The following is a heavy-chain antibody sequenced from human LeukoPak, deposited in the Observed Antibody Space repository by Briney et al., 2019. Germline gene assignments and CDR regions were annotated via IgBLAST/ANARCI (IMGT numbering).Heavy chain of an antibody. Sequence: GASVKVSCKASGYTFTSYYMHWVRQAPGQGLEWMGIINPSGGSTSYAQKFQGRVTMTRDTSTSTAYMELSRLRSDDTAVYYCAREVSGSGSYIPYFDYWGQGTLVTVSS. CDR3: AREVSGSGSYIPYFDY. V-gene: IGHV1-46*01. D-gene: IGHD3-10*01. J-gene: IGHJ4*02. CDR2: INPSGGST. CDR1: GYTFTSYY.